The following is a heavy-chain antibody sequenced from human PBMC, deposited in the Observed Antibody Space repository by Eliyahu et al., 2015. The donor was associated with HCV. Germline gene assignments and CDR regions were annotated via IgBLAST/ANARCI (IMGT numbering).Heavy chain of an antibody. D-gene: IGHD1-26*01. V-gene: IGHV3-30*04. Sequence: QVELVESGGGVVQPGGSLRLSXAASGFNFIDYAMHWVRQAPGGGLEWVAVISYDESNEYYLDSVKGRFTISRDNLKNTVYLQMNSLTAEDAAVYYCARGYTGSCLDYWGQGTLVTVSS. CDR2: ISYDESNE. CDR1: GFNFIDYA. CDR3: ARGYTGSCLDY. J-gene: IGHJ4*02.